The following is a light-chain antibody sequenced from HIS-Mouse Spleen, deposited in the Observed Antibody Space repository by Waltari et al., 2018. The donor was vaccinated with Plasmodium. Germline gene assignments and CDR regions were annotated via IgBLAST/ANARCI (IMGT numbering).Light chain of an antibody. Sequence: DIQMTQSPSSLSASVRDRVPITCQASQDISNYLNWYQQKTGKAPRLLIYDASNLETGVPSRFSGSGSGTDFTFTISSLQPEDIATYYCQQYDNLPLTFGGGTKVEIK. CDR1: QDISNY. CDR3: QQYDNLPLT. CDR2: DAS. V-gene: IGKV1-33*01. J-gene: IGKJ4*01.